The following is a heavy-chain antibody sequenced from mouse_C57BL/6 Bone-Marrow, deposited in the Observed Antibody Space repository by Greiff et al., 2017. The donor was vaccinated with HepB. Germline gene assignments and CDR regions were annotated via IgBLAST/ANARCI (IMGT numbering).Heavy chain of an antibody. CDR2: IYPGGGYT. V-gene: IGHV1-63*01. CDR1: GYTFTNYW. Sequence: VQLQESGAELVRPGTSVKMSCKASGYTFTNYWIGWAKQRPGHGLEWIGDIYPGGGYTNYNEKFKGKATLTADKSSSTAYMQFSSLTSEDSAIYYCARYYDYDGFDYWGQGTTLTVSS. CDR3: ARYYDYDGFDY. D-gene: IGHD2-4*01. J-gene: IGHJ2*01.